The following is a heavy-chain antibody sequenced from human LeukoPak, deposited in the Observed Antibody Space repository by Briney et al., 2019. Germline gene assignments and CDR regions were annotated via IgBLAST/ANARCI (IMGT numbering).Heavy chain of an antibody. CDR1: GGSISSSSYF. V-gene: IGHV4-39*07. CDR2: IYYSGST. Sequence: ASETLSLTCTVSGGSISSSSYFWGWIRQPPGKGLEWIGTIYYSGSTYYNPSLKSRVTISVDTSKNQFSLKLSSVTAADTAVYYCARAAVAGSPIFDYWGQGTLVTVSS. D-gene: IGHD6-19*01. J-gene: IGHJ4*02. CDR3: ARAAVAGSPIFDY.